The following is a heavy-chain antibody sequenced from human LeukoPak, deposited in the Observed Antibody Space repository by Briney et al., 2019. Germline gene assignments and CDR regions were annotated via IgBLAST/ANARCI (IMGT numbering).Heavy chain of an antibody. V-gene: IGHV3-48*03. CDR2: ISSSGSTI. CDR1: GFTFSSYE. CDR3: GRIVGGGIDY. J-gene: IGHJ4*02. D-gene: IGHD1-26*01. Sequence: GGSLRLSCAASGFTFSSYEMNWVRQAPGKGLEWVSYISSSGSTIYYADSVKGRFTISRDNAKNSLYLQMNSLRVEDMAVYYCGRIVGGGIDYRGQGTLLTVSS.